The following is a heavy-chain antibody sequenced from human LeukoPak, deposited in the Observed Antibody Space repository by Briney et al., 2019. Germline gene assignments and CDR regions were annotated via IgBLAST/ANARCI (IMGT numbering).Heavy chain of an antibody. CDR2: IYHSGST. Sequence: SETLSLTCTVSGYSISSGYYWGWIRQPPGKGLEWIGSIYHSGSTYYNPSLKSRVTISVDTSKNQFSLKLSSVTAADTAVYYCARVGLLQTPDPWGQGTLVTVSS. V-gene: IGHV4-38-2*02. CDR1: GYSISSGYY. CDR3: ARVGLLQTPDP. J-gene: IGHJ5*02. D-gene: IGHD2-15*01.